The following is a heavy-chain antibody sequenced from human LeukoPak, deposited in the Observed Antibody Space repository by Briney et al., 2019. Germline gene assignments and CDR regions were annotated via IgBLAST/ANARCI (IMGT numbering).Heavy chain of an antibody. CDR2: ISAYNGNT. J-gene: IGHJ4*02. CDR3: ARDPSLDYGDYVDY. V-gene: IGHV1-18*01. Sequence: ASVTVSCKASGYTFTSYGISWVRQAPGQGLEWMGWISAYNGNTNYAQKLQGRVTMTTDTSTSTAYMELRSLRSDDTAVYYCARDPSLDYGDYVDYWGQGTLVTVSS. CDR1: GYTFTSYG. D-gene: IGHD4-17*01.